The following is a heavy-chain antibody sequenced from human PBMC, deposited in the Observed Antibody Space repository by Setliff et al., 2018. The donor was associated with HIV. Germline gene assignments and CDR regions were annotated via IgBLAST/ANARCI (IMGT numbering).Heavy chain of an antibody. D-gene: IGHD2-15*01. CDR3: ASQYCSAGSCFSDY. CDR1: SGSISDSRYY. Sequence: SETLSLTCTVSSGSISDSRYYWGWIRQAPGKGLGWIGSIYYSGSLYYSPSLKSRLTVSVDTSKNQFSLTLSAVTATDTAVYYCASQYCSAGSCFSDYWGQGTMVTVSS. CDR2: IYYSGSL. V-gene: IGHV4-39*01. J-gene: IGHJ4*02.